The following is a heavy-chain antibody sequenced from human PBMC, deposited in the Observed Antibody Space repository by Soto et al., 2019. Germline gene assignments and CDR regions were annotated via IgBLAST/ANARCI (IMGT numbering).Heavy chain of an antibody. J-gene: IGHJ4*02. D-gene: IGHD2-15*01. CDR3: ASPAHYCSGGSCYSGYSH. CDR2: IYYSGST. V-gene: IGHV4-39*01. Sequence: SETLSLTCTVSGGSISSSSYYWGWIRQPPGKGLEWIGSIYYSGSTYYNPSLKSRVTISVDTSKNQLSLKLSSVTAADMAVYYCASPAHYCSGGSCYSGYSHWGQGTLVTVSS. CDR1: GGSISSSSYY.